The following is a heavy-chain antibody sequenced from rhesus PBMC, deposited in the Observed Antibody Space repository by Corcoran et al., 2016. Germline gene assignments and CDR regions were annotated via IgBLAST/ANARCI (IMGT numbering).Heavy chain of an antibody. V-gene: IGHV4-122*02. CDR1: GGSISSSYSY. D-gene: IGHD1-20*01. CDR2: ISYTRRT. CDR3: ARRQTGTTFDY. J-gene: IGHJ4*01. Sequence: QVQLQESGPGLVKPSETLSLTCAVSGGSISSSYSYWSWIRQAPGKGLEWICYISYTRRTGYNPSLNIRVTIARDTCKNQFSRKRTSVTAADTAGYYCARRQTGTTFDYWGQGVLVTVSS.